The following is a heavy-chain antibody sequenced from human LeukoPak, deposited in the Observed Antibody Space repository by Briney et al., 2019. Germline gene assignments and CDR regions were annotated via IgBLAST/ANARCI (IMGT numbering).Heavy chain of an antibody. CDR1: GFTVSSNY. Sequence: PGGSLRLSCAASGFTVSSNYMSWVRRAPGKGLEWVSYISSSSSTIYYADSVKGRFTISRDNAKNSLYLQMNSLRAEDTAVYYCARGRTVVPAAMRTPWFDPWGQGTLVTVSS. CDR2: ISSSSSTI. J-gene: IGHJ5*02. CDR3: ARGRTVVPAAMRTPWFDP. V-gene: IGHV3-48*01. D-gene: IGHD2-2*01.